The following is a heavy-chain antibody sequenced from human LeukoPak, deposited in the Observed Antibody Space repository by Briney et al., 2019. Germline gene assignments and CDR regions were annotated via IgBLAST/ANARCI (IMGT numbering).Heavy chain of an antibody. CDR3: ARTFCSSPWSSGCLGDFDY. J-gene: IGHJ4*02. Sequence: SVKVSCKASGGSFSSYAISWVRQAPGQGLEWMGRIIPIFGTANYAQKFQGRVTITTDESTSTAYMELSSLRSEDTAVYYCARTFCSSPWSSGCLGDFDYWGQGTLVTVSS. CDR2: IIPIFGTA. CDR1: GGSFSSYA. D-gene: IGHD6-19*01. V-gene: IGHV1-69*05.